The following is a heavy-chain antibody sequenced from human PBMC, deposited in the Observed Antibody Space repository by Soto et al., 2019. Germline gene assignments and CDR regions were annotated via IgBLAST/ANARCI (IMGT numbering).Heavy chain of an antibody. V-gene: IGHV4-34*01. Sequence: QVQLQQWGAGLLKPSETLSLTCAVYGGSFSNYYWSWIRQPPGKGLEWIGEINHSGSTNYNPSLKIRVTISVDTSKNQFSLKLSSVTAADTAVYYCANSFGYGSGDYWGQGTLVTVSS. J-gene: IGHJ4*02. CDR1: GGSFSNYY. D-gene: IGHD3-10*01. CDR2: INHSGST. CDR3: ANSFGYGSGDY.